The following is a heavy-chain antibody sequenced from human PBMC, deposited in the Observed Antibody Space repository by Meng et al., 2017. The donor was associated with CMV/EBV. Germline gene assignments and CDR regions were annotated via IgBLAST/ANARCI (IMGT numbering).Heavy chain of an antibody. CDR2: ISAYNGNT. Sequence: ASVKVSCKASGYTFTSYGISWVRQAPGQGLEWMGWISAYNGNTNYAQKLQGRVTMTTDTSTRTAYMELRSLRSDDTAVYYCARDPGYCSSTSCPYYYYYGMDVWGQGTTVTVSS. V-gene: IGHV1-18*01. CDR3: ARDPGYCSSTSCPYYYYYGMDV. D-gene: IGHD2-2*03. J-gene: IGHJ6*02. CDR1: GYTFTSYG.